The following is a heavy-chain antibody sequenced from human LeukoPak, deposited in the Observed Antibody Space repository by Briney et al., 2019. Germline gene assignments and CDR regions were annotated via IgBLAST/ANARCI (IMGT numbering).Heavy chain of an antibody. CDR2: INHSGST. CDR1: GGSFSDYY. Sequence: PSETLSLTCAVYGGSFSDYYWTWIRQPPGKGLERIGEINHSGSTNYNPSLKSRVTISVDTSRNQFSLKLSSVTAADTAVYYCASLSEEFDPDYWGQGTLVTVSS. J-gene: IGHJ4*02. V-gene: IGHV4-34*01. CDR3: ASLSEEFDPDY.